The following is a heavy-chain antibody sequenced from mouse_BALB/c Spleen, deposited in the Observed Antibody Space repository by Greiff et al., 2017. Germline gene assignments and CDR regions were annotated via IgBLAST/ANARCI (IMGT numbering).Heavy chain of an antibody. Sequence: VKLMESGPGLVAPSQSLSITCTVSGFSLTSYGVHWVRQPPGKGLEWLGVIWAGGSTNYNSALMSRLSISKDNSKSQVFLKMNSLQTDDTAMYYCARDPYGREGDYFDYWGQGTTLTVSS. D-gene: IGHD1-1*01. J-gene: IGHJ2*01. CDR2: IWAGGST. V-gene: IGHV2-9*02. CDR1: GFSLTSYG. CDR3: ARDPYGREGDYFDY.